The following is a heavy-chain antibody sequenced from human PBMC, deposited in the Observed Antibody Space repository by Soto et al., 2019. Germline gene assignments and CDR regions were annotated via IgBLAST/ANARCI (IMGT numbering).Heavy chain of an antibody. J-gene: IGHJ4*02. CDR1: GFTFSTYW. Sequence: EVHLVESGGGLVQPGGSLRLSCAASGFTFSTYWMHWVRQAPGKGPVWVSRISSDGSVTDYAGSVKGRFTISRDNAKNTLYLQMNSLRAEDTAVYYCAIPMTSVGATTKGDYWGQGTLVTVSS. CDR3: AIPMTSVGATTKGDY. D-gene: IGHD1-26*01. V-gene: IGHV3-74*01. CDR2: ISSDGSVT.